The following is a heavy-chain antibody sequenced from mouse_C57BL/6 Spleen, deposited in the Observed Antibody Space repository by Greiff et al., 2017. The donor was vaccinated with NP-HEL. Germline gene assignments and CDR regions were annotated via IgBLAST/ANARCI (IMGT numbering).Heavy chain of an antibody. CDR1: GFTFSDYG. J-gene: IGHJ3*01. D-gene: IGHD1-1*01. V-gene: IGHV5-17*01. CDR2: ISSGSSTI. CDR3: ARQDYGRGFAY. Sequence: EVKLQESGGGLVKPGGSLKLSCAASGFTFSDYGMHWVRQAPEKGLEWVAYISSGSSTIYYADTVKGRFTISRDNAKNTLFLQMTSLRSEDTAMYYCARQDYGRGFAYWGQGTLVTVSA.